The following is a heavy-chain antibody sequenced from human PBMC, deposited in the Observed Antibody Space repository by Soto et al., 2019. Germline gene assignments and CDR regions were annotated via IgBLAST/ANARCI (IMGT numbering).Heavy chain of an antibody. Sequence: GASVKVSCKASGYTFTGYYMHWVRQAPGQGLEWMGWINPNSGGTNYAQKFQGWVTMTRDTSISTAYMELSRLRSDDTAVYYCATSLAAAGSPLDYWGQGTLVTVSS. CDR1: GYTFTGYY. CDR3: ATSLAAAGSPLDY. J-gene: IGHJ4*02. D-gene: IGHD6-13*01. CDR2: INPNSGGT. V-gene: IGHV1-2*04.